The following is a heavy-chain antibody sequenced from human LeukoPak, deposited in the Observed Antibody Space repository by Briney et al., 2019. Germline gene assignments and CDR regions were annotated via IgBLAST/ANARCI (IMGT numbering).Heavy chain of an antibody. CDR1: GFTFSDYF. J-gene: IGHJ2*01. CDR3: ARDVHDFSTSYHKYWHIDL. Sequence: PGGSLRLSCAASGFTFSDYFMSWIRQSPGKGLEWISYISNRGDTIYYADSVRGRFSISRDNANNSLYLHINRLRDEDTAVYFCARDVHDFSTSYHKYWHIDLWGRGTLVTVSS. CDR2: ISNRGDTI. D-gene: IGHD3-9*01. V-gene: IGHV3-11*04.